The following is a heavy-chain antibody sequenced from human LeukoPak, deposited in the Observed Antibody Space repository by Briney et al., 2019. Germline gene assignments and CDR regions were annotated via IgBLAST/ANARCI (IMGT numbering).Heavy chain of an antibody. Sequence: PSETLSLTCAVYGGSFSGYYWSWIRQPPGKGLEWIGEINHSGSTNYNPSLKSRVTISVDTSKNQFSLKLSSVTAADTAVYYCARGRYYYDNSGLPNWFDPWGQGTLVTVSS. CDR1: GGSFSGYY. J-gene: IGHJ5*02. D-gene: IGHD3-22*01. CDR2: INHSGST. CDR3: ARGRYYYDNSGLPNWFDP. V-gene: IGHV4-34*01.